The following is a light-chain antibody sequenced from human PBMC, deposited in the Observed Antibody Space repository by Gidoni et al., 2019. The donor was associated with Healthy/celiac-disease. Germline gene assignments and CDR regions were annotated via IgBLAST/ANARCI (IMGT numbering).Light chain of an antibody. V-gene: IGKV1-39*01. CDR2: AAS. CDR3: QQSYSTLTWT. J-gene: IGKJ1*01. Sequence: IQVTQDPSSLSASVGDRVTITLLASQSIRSYLNWYQQKPGKAPKLLIYAASSLQSGVPSRFSGSGSGTDFTLTISSLQPEDFATYYCQQSYSTLTWTFGQGTKVEIK. CDR1: QSIRSY.